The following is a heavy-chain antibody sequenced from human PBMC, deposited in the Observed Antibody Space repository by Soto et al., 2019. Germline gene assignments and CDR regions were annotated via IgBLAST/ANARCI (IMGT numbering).Heavy chain of an antibody. J-gene: IGHJ4*02. V-gene: IGHV4-39*02. CDR3: AREGGGYCSGGSCQVDY. Sequence: PSETLSLTCTVSGGSISSSSYYWGWIRQPPGKGLEWIGSTYYRGNTYYNPSLKSRVTISVDTSKNQFSLKLSSVTAADTAVYYCAREGGGYCSGGSCQVDYWGQGTLVTVS. CDR1: GGSISSSSYY. D-gene: IGHD2-15*01. CDR2: TYYRGNT.